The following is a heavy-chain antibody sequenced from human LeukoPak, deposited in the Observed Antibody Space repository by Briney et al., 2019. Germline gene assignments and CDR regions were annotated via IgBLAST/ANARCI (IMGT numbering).Heavy chain of an antibody. CDR2: INPHSGGA. V-gene: IGHV1-2*02. Sequence: ASVKVSCKASRYTFTDYYMHWVRQAPGQGLEWMGWINPHSGGANYAQKFQGRVTMTRDTSINTAYMELRSLRSDDTAVYYCARGACSAGTCYLDYWGQGTPVTVSS. CDR1: RYTFTDYY. D-gene: IGHD2-15*01. J-gene: IGHJ4*02. CDR3: ARGACSAGTCYLDY.